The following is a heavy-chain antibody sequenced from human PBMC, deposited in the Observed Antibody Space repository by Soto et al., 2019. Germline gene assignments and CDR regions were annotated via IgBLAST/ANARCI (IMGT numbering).Heavy chain of an antibody. V-gene: IGHV4-31*11. D-gene: IGHD3-3*01. CDR2: IYYSGST. CDR3: ARDPNAIFYI. CDR1: GDSISNGGYY. Sequence: PSETLSLTCAASGDSISNGGYYWSWIRQVLGNGLEWIGYIYYSGSTYYNPSLESRVTISVDTSKNQLSLMLTSVTAADTAVYYCARDPNAIFYIWGQGTLVTVSS. J-gene: IGHJ4*02.